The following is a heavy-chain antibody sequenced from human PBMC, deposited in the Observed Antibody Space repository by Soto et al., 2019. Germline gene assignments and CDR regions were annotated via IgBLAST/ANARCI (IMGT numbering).Heavy chain of an antibody. J-gene: IGHJ5*02. CDR3: VRDGTKTLRDWFDT. CDR2: IYATGTT. D-gene: IGHD1-1*01. V-gene: IGHV4-4*07. CDR1: GASISGFY. Sequence: SENLSLTCTVSGASISGFYWSLIRNSAGKGLEWIGRIYATGTTDYNPSLKSRVVMSVDTSNKQFSLKLRCVTAADTAVYYCVRDGTKTLRDWFDTWGQGVSVNVSS.